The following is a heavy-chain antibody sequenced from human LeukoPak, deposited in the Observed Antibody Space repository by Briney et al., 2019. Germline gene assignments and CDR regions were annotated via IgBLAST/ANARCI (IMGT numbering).Heavy chain of an antibody. CDR2: ISDGST. Sequence: GGSLRLSCAAPEFNVRSNEMTWVRQAPGKGLEWVSSISDGSTYYADSVKGRFTISRDNSKNTLYLQMNSLRAEDTAVYYCARAPVYYYMDVWGKGTTVTVSS. CDR1: EFNVRSNE. J-gene: IGHJ6*03. CDR3: ARAPVYYYMDV. V-gene: IGHV3-38-3*01.